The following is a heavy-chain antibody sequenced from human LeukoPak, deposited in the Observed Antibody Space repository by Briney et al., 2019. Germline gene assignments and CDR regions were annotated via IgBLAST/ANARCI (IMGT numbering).Heavy chain of an antibody. CDR3: ARGPKELIRRFLEWLPPYGMDV. D-gene: IGHD3-3*01. CDR1: GFTFSSYA. CDR2: INHSGST. J-gene: IGHJ6*02. Sequence: GSLRLSCAASGFTFSSYAMSWVRQPPGKGLEWIGEINHSGSTNYNPSLKSRVTISVDTSKNQFSLKLSSVTAADTAVYYCARGPKELIRRFLEWLPPYGMDVWGQGTTVTVSS. V-gene: IGHV4-34*01.